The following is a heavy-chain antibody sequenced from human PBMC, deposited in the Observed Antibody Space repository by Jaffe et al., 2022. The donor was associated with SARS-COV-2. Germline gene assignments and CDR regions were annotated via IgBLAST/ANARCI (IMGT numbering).Heavy chain of an antibody. CDR1: GFTFTNAW. CDR3: TFGFDHVKVVDTYDV. Sequence: EVQLVESGGGLVKPGGSLRLSCAASGFTFTNAWMTWVRQAPGKGLEWVGRIKSKADGGTTVYAAPVTGRFSISRDDSKNTLYLQMNSLKTEDTAVYYCTFGFDHVKVVDTYDVWGQGTMVTVSS. J-gene: IGHJ3*01. CDR2: IKSKADGGTT. D-gene: IGHD2-15*01. V-gene: IGHV3-15*01.